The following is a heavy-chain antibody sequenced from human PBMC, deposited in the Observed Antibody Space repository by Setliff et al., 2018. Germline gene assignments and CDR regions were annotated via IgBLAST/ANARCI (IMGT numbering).Heavy chain of an antibody. D-gene: IGHD2-2*01. CDR1: GYSLTNYG. V-gene: IGHV1-18*01. Sequence: GASVKVSCKTSGYSLTNYGINWVRQAPGQGLEWMGWNSVYAREFQGRVTMTIDTPTSTAYMELRSLRSDDTAVYYCARGPPDFVVVPAAAKFDYWGPGTLVTVSS. CDR3: ARGPPDFVVVPAAAKFDY. CDR2: NSV. J-gene: IGHJ4*02.